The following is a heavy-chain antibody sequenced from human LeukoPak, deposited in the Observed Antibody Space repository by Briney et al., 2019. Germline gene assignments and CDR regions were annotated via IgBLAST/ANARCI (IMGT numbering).Heavy chain of an antibody. Sequence: SETLSLTCTVSGYSITSDYYWGWIRQPPGKGLEWIGSIYHSGSTYYNPSLKSRVTISVDTSKNHFSLRLSSLTAADTAVYYCARISNIWPHCYFDYWGQGTLVTVSS. CDR1: GYSITSDYY. CDR2: IYHSGST. CDR3: ARISNIWPHCYFDY. D-gene: IGHD3-3*02. J-gene: IGHJ4*02. V-gene: IGHV4-38-2*02.